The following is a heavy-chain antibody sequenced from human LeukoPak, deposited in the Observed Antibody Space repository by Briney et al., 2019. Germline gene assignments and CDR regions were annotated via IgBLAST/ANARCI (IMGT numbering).Heavy chain of an antibody. Sequence: SATLSLTCTVSGGSISSNGYYWAWFRQPPGKGLEWIGSIYYSGGTYYNPSLKSRVTISIDTSKNQFSLKLRSVTAADTAVYYCARDGNALWGQGTLVTVSS. CDR2: IYYSGGT. CDR3: ARDGNAL. D-gene: IGHD1-1*01. J-gene: IGHJ4*02. CDR1: GGSISSNGYY. V-gene: IGHV4-39*07.